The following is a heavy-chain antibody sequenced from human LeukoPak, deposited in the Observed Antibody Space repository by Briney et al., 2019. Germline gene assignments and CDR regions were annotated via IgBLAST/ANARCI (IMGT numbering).Heavy chain of an antibody. CDR1: GYTLTELS. V-gene: IGHV1-24*01. J-gene: IGHJ4*02. Sequence: ASVTVSCTVSGYTLTELSMHWVRQAPGKGLEWMGGFDPEDGETIYAQKFQGRVTMTEDTSTDTAYMELSSLRSEDTAVYYCATDLRFSPTAADYWGQGTLVTVSS. CDR3: ATDLRFSPTAADY. CDR2: FDPEDGET. D-gene: IGHD4-11*01.